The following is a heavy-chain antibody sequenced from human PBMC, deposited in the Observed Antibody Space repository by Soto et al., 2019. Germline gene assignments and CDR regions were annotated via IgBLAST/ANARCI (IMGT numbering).Heavy chain of an antibody. CDR2: IYNSGGT. Sequence: PSESLSLTCTVSGGSISSSSYYWVWIRQPQGKELERIGNIYNSGGTYYNPSLKSRGTTSVDTSKNQCSQKLSSVTAANTAVYSCDRLAPRYYCSSTSCSILGYWGQGTLVTVSS. D-gene: IGHD2-2*01. CDR1: GGSISSSSYY. CDR3: DRLAPRYYCSSTSCSILGY. V-gene: IGHV4-39*01. J-gene: IGHJ4*02.